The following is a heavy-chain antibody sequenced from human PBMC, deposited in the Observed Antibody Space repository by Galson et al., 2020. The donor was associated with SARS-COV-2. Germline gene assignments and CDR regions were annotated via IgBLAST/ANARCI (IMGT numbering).Heavy chain of an antibody. Sequence: GGSLRLSCAASGFTFSSYGMHWVRQAPGKGLEWVAVISYDGSNKYYADSVKGRFTISRDNSKNTLYLQMNSLRAEDTAVYYCAKDQLTSDYYYGMDLWGQGTTVTVSS. J-gene: IGHJ6*02. V-gene: IGHV3-30*18. CDR2: ISYDGSNK. CDR3: AKDQLTSDYYYGMDL. CDR1: GFTFSSYG. D-gene: IGHD2-2*01.